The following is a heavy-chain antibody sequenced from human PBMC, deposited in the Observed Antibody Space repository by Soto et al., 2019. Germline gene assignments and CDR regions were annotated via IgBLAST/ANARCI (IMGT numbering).Heavy chain of an antibody. V-gene: IGHV3-23*01. Sequence: EVQRLESGGGLVQPGGSLRLSCAASGFAFSSCAMSWVRQAPGKGLEWVSAISGYGGSTYYADSVKGRFTISRDNSKNTLSLQMNGLRDDDTAIYYCAKGSAVARPYYFDYWGQGALVTVSS. CDR1: GFAFSSCA. CDR2: ISGYGGST. J-gene: IGHJ4*02. CDR3: AKGSAVARPYYFDY. D-gene: IGHD6-13*01.